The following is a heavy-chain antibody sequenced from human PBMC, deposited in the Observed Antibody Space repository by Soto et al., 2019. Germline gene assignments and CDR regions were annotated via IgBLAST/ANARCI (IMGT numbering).Heavy chain of an antibody. CDR2: IHHSGST. Sequence: QMQLQESGPRLVKPSETLSLTCAVSSASISSEQRWSWVRQPPGKGLEWIGEIHHSGSTNNNPSLKSRVTMSVDKSKNQFALNLSSVTAADTAVYYCARRFGWYAIDQWGQGTLVTVSS. CDR3: ARRFGWYAIDQ. J-gene: IGHJ4*02. V-gene: IGHV4-4*02. D-gene: IGHD6-19*01. CDR1: SASISSEQR.